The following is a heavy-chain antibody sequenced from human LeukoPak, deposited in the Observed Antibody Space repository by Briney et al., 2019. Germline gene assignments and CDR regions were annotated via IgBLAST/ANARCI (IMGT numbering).Heavy chain of an antibody. D-gene: IGHD6-13*01. J-gene: IGHJ4*02. CDR2: ISSSSSYI. V-gene: IGHV3-21*01. CDR1: GFTFSSYA. Sequence: GGSLRLSCAASGFTFSSYAMSWVRQAPGKGLEWVSSISSSSSYIYYADSVKGRFTISRDNAKNSLYLQMNSLRAEDTAVYYCARGVAAGGIFDYWGQGTLVTVSS. CDR3: ARGVAAGGIFDY.